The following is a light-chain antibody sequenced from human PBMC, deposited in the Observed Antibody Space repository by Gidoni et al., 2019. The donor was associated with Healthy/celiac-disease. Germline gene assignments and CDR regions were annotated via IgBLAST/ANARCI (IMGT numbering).Light chain of an antibody. CDR3: QQRSNWAPLT. J-gene: IGKJ4*01. V-gene: IGKV3-11*01. CDR2: DAS. CDR1: QSVSSY. Sequence: EIVLTQSPATLSLSPGESATLSCRASQSVSSYLAWYQQKPGKAPRLLIYDASNRATGIPARFSGSGSGTDFTLTISSLEPEDFAVYYCQQRSNWAPLTFGGGTKVEIK.